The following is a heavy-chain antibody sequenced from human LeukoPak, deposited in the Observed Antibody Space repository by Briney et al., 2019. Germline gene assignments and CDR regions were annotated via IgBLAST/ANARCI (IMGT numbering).Heavy chain of an antibody. D-gene: IGHD3-10*02. CDR2: IQNDGSYK. CDR3: AKDTYGLARVTMVGGDY. Sequence: GGSLRLSCAASGFTFSSYSMNWVRQAPGKGLEWVTFIQNDGSYKDYADSVKGRFTISRDDSENTLHLQMNSLRAEDTAVYYCAKDTYGLARVTMVGGDYWGQGTLVTVSS. CDR1: GFTFSSYS. J-gene: IGHJ4*02. V-gene: IGHV3-30*02.